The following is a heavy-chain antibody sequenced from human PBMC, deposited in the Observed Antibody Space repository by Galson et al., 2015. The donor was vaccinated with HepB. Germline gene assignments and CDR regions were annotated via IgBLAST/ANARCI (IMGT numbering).Heavy chain of an antibody. Sequence: SLRLSCAASGFTFSSYAMHWVRQAPGKGLEWVAVISYDGSNKYYADSVKGRFTISRDNSKNTLYLQMNSLRAEDTAVYYCARDRVRYCSSTSCSDAFDIWGQGTMVTVSS. V-gene: IGHV3-30*04. CDR1: GFTFSSYA. CDR2: ISYDGSNK. D-gene: IGHD2-2*01. CDR3: ARDRVRYCSSTSCSDAFDI. J-gene: IGHJ3*02.